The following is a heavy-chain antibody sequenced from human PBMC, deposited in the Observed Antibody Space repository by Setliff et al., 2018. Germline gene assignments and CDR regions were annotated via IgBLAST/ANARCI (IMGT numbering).Heavy chain of an antibody. Sequence: ASVKVSCKASGYTFTSYGISWVRQAPGQGLEWMGWISAYNGNTNYAQKLQGRVTMTTDTSTSTAYMELRSLRSDDTAVYYCARVWNYNLWSGYPRGLYYMDVWGKGTTVTVSS. D-gene: IGHD3-3*01. CDR1: GYTFTSYG. J-gene: IGHJ6*03. CDR2: ISAYNGNT. V-gene: IGHV1-18*01. CDR3: ARVWNYNLWSGYPRGLYYMDV.